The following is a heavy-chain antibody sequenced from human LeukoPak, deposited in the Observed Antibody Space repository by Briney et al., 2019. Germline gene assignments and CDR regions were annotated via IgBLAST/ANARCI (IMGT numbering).Heavy chain of an antibody. D-gene: IGHD1-26*01. V-gene: IGHV3-15*01. Sequence: GGSLRLSCAASGFTFSNAWMSWVRQAPGSGLEWIGHIKTKTLGGTTGYAAPVTGRFTISRDDSKDTVYLQVNSLTTEDTAVYYCATVLYSGSCYSQWGQGTLVTVSS. CDR1: GFTFSNAW. CDR3: ATVLYSGSCYSQ. J-gene: IGHJ4*02. CDR2: IKTKTLGGTT.